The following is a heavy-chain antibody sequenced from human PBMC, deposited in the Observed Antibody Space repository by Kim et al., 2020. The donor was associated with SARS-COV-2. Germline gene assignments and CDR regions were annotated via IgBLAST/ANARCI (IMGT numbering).Heavy chain of an antibody. CDR3: ARRGHGLYYHGMDV. J-gene: IGHJ6*02. D-gene: IGHD1-26*01. Sequence: PSVEAKVTISADNSISTAYLQWSSLKASDTAMYYCARRGHGLYYHGMDVWGQGTTVTVSS. V-gene: IGHV5-51*01.